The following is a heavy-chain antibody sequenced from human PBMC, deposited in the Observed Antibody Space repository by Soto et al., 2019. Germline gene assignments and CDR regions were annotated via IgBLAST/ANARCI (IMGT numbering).Heavy chain of an antibody. Sequence: QVQLVQSGAEVKKPGASVKVSCKASGYTFTSYGISWVRQAPGQGLEWMGWVSAYNGNTNYAQKLQGRVTMTTDTSTSTAYMELRSLRSDDTAVYYCARDGYYDILTGYPRRWFDPWGQGTLVTVSS. CDR2: VSAYNGNT. D-gene: IGHD3-9*01. V-gene: IGHV1-18*04. CDR1: GYTFTSYG. J-gene: IGHJ5*02. CDR3: ARDGYYDILTGYPRRWFDP.